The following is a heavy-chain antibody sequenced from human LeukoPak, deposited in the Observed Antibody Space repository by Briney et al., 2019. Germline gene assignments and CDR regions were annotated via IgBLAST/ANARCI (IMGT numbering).Heavy chain of an antibody. V-gene: IGHV1-2*02. J-gene: IGHJ4*02. CDR2: INCDSGVT. Sequence: GASVQVSCKASGYTFTDSSIHWVRQAPGQGLEWMGWINCDSGVTTYAEKFQGRVSMTRDTSISKAYMELSRLTTDDTAVYYCARDGGGTYQDFDYWGQGTLVTVSS. CDR1: GYTFTDSS. D-gene: IGHD1-1*01. CDR3: ARDGGGTYQDFDY.